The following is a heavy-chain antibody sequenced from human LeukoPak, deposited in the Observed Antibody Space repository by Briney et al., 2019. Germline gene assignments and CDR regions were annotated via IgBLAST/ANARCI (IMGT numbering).Heavy chain of an antibody. V-gene: IGHV4-34*01. D-gene: IGHD2-15*01. J-gene: IGHJ5*02. CDR3: ARGLRCIVVVVAATRFDP. Sequence: SETLSLTCAVYGGSFSGYYWSWIRQPPGKGLEWIGEINHSGSTNYNPSLKSRVTISVDTSKNQFSLKLSSVTAADTAVYYCARGLRCIVVVVAATRFDPWGQGTLVTVSS. CDR2: INHSGST. CDR1: GGSFSGYY.